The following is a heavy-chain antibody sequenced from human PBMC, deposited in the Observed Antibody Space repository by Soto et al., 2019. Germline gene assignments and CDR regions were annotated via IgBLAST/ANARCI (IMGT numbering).Heavy chain of an antibody. CDR2: IQRGGST. CDR1: GFTVSSNY. D-gene: IGHD2-15*01. CDR3: SRDDVLCSGGSCYGVPMDV. Sequence: EVQLVESGGDLVQPGGSLRLSCAASGFTVSSNYMSWVRQAPGKGLEWVSVIQRGGSTFYADSVKGRFTISRDNSKNTLYLQMNSLRVADTTMYSRSRDDVLCSGGSCYGVPMDVLGRGTTVTVSS. J-gene: IGHJ6*03. V-gene: IGHV3-66*01.